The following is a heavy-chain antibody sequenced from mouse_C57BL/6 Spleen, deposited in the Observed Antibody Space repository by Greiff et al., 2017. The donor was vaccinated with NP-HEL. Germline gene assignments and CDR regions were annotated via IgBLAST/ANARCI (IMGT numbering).Heavy chain of an antibody. D-gene: IGHD1-1*01. CDR2: ILPGSGST. V-gene: IGHV1-9*01. Sequence: VQLVESGAELMKPGASVKLSCKATGYTFTGYWIEWVKQRPGHGLEWIGEILPGSGSTNYNEKFKGKATFTADTSSNTAYMQLSSLTTEDSAIYYCARSPLYYYGSYWYFDVWGTGTTVTVSS. CDR1: GYTFTGYW. CDR3: ARSPLYYYGSYWYFDV. J-gene: IGHJ1*03.